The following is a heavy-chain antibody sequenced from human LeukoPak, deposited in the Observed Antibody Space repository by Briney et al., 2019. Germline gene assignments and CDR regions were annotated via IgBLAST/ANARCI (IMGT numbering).Heavy chain of an antibody. CDR1: GFTFSDYY. D-gene: IGHD1-26*01. J-gene: IGHJ4*02. CDR3: ARGREVLDY. CDR2: ITTGSRSYT. Sequence: GGSLRLSCAASGFTFSDYYMSWIRQAPGKGLEWVSYITTGSRSYTNHADSVKGRFTISRDNAKSSLYLQMNSLRAEDTGVYCCARGREVLDYWGQGTLVTVSS. V-gene: IGHV3-11*06.